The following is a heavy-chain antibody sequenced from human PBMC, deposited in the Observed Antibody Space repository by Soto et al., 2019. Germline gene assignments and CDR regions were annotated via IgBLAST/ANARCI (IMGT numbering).Heavy chain of an antibody. V-gene: IGHV1-69*01. D-gene: IGHD3-3*01. CDR3: AREIFGVIISGGRDAFDI. CDR1: GGTFSTYA. CDR2: IIPIFGTA. J-gene: IGHJ3*02. Sequence: QVQLVQSGAEVKKPGSSVKVSCTASGGTFSTYAISWVRQAPGQGLEWMGGIIPIFGTAKYAQKFQGRVTITADESTSTAYMELSSLRSEDTAVYYCAREIFGVIISGGRDAFDIWGQGTIVTVSS.